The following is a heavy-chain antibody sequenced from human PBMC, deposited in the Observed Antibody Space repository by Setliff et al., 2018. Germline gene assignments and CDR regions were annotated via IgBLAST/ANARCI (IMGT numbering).Heavy chain of an antibody. V-gene: IGHV4-61*09. CDR3: ARSPSSGAYWNPRPFYSDY. Sequence: SETLSLTCSVSGATITSGGFYWTWIRQPAGKGLEWIGHISPSGSTTYNPSVKSRVTISLDTSKNHFSLKLDSVTAADTALYYCARSPSSGAYWNPRPFYSDYWARGTLVTVSS. J-gene: IGHJ4*02. D-gene: IGHD1-26*01. CDR2: ISPSGST. CDR1: GATITSGGFY.